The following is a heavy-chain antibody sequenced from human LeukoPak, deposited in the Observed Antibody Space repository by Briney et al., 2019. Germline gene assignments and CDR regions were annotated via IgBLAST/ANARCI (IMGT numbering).Heavy chain of an antibody. D-gene: IGHD3-16*01. CDR1: GFTVSSNY. CDR3: ARDLWEAPNYYYGMDV. J-gene: IGHJ6*02. CDR2: IYSGGST. Sequence: PGGSLRLSCAASGFTVSSNYMSWVRQAPGKGLEWVSVIYSGGSTYYADSVKGRFTISRDNSKNTLYLQMNSRRAEDTAVYYCARDLWEAPNYYYGMDVWGQGTTVTVSS. V-gene: IGHV3-53*01.